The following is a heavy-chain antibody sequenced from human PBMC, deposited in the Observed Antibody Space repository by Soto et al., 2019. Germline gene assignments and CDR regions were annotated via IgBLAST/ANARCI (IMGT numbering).Heavy chain of an antibody. V-gene: IGHV1-46*01. Sequence: ASVKVSWKASGYTFTSYYMHWVRQAPGQGLEWMGIINPSGGSTSYAQKLQGRVTMTRDTSTSTVYMELSSLRSEDTAVYYCARDLGYDILTDYYYYYGMDVWGQGTTVTVSS. CDR3: ARDLGYDILTDYYYYYGMDV. D-gene: IGHD3-9*01. J-gene: IGHJ6*02. CDR1: GYTFTSYY. CDR2: INPSGGST.